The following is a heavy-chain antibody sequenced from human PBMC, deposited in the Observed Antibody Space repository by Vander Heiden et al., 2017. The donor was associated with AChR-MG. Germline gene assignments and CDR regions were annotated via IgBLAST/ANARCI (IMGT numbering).Heavy chain of an antibody. D-gene: IGHD3-10*01. CDR3: ARGLAPYYGAGSTIYDAFDI. CDR1: GFTLSSYA. V-gene: IGHV3-30-3*01. Sequence: QVQLAEPGGGVVQPGRSLRLSCAASGFTLSSYAMPWVRQAPGKGVEWVAVISYDGSNKYYADSVKGRFTITRDNSKNTLYLQRNSLRAEETAVYYCARGLAPYYGAGSTIYDAFDIWCQGPMVTLSS. CDR2: ISYDGSNK. J-gene: IGHJ3*02.